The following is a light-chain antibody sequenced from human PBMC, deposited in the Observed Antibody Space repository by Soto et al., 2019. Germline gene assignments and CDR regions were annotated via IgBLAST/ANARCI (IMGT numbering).Light chain of an antibody. J-gene: IGLJ2*01. CDR2: FDD. CDR1: RSNIGNNG. V-gene: IGLV1-36*01. CDR3: QSYDSSLSGVV. Sequence: QSVLTQPPSVSEAPRQRVTISCSGSRSNIGNNGVNWYQHLPGKAPKLIMYFDDLLPSGVSDRFSGSKSGTSASLAITGLQVEDEADYYCQSYDSSLSGVVFGGGTKVTVL.